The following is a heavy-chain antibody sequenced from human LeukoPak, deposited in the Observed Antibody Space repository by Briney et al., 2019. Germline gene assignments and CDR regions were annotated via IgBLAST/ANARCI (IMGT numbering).Heavy chain of an antibody. CDR1: GGSFSGYY. J-gene: IGHJ4*02. CDR3: AFSGGSTAFDY. CDR2: INHSGST. D-gene: IGHD3-10*01. Sequence: PSETLSLTCAVYGGSFSGYYWSWIRQPPGKGLEWIGEINHSGSTNYNPSLKSRVTISVDTSKNQFSLKLRSVTAADTAVYYCAFSGGSTAFDYWGQGTLVTVSS. V-gene: IGHV4-34*01.